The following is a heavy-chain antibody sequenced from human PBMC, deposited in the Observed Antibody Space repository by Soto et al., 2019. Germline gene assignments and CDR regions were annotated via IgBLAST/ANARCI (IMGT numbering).Heavy chain of an antibody. Sequence: QVQLVQSGAEVKKPGASVKVSCKASGYTFTSYAVHWVRQAPGQGLEWMGWINAGNGNTKYSQNFPGRVTITRDTSASTAYMQLSSLRSEDTAVFYCARLYSSSWSAYFDYWGQGTLVTVSS. CDR3: ARLYSSSWSAYFDY. J-gene: IGHJ4*02. CDR2: INAGNGNT. V-gene: IGHV1-3*01. CDR1: GYTFTSYA. D-gene: IGHD6-13*01.